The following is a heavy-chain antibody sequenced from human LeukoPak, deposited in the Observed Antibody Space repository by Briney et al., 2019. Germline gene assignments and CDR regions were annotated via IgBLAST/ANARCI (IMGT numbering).Heavy chain of an antibody. CDR3: AKSTSSWYGGPFDL. Sequence: PGGSLRLSCAASGFSFTRYGIIWVRQAPGKGLEWVSGISGSGGSTYNADSVKGRFTISRDNSKNTLFLQMNSLRAEDTAAYYCAKSTSSWYGGPFDLWGRGTMVTVSS. D-gene: IGHD6-13*01. CDR1: GFSFTRYG. CDR2: ISGSGGST. V-gene: IGHV3-23*01. J-gene: IGHJ3*01.